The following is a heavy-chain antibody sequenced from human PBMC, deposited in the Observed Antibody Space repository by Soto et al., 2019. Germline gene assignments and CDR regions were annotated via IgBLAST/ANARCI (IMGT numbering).Heavy chain of an antibody. Sequence: EVQLEASGGGLIKPGESLTLSCAASDFILSDAWMKWVRQAPGKGLEWVGRIKSKAHGGTTDYAAPLKGRFTILRDDSKNTLYLQMNSLPTEDTAMYYCASYRDSSGLRRYDYWGQGALVTGSS. D-gene: IGHD3-22*01. J-gene: IGHJ4*02. CDR3: ASYRDSSGLRRYDY. CDR2: IKSKAHGGTT. V-gene: IGHV3-15*07. CDR1: DFILSDAW.